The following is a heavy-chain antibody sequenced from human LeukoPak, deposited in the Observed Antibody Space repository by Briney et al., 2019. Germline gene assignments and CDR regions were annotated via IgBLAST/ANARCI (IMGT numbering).Heavy chain of an antibody. CDR3: AKDGETYYYDSSGYEDY. CDR2: IKEDGSEK. CDR1: GFTFSRFW. D-gene: IGHD3-22*01. J-gene: IGHJ4*02. V-gene: IGHV3-7*01. Sequence: GSLRLSCAASGFTFSRFWMNWVRQAPGKGLEWVANIKEDGSEKYYVDSVKGRFTISRDNSKNTLYLQMNSLRAEDTAVYYCAKDGETYYYDSSGYEDYWGQGTLVTVSS.